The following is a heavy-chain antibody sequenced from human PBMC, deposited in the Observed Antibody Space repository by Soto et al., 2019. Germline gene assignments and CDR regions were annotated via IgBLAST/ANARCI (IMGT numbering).Heavy chain of an antibody. CDR3: ARVVTGSVVTDYYYYYGMDV. Sequence: ASVKVSCKASGGTFSSYAISWVRQAPGQGLEWMGGIIPIFGTANYAQKFQGRVTITADESTSTAYMELSSLRSEDTAVYYCARVVTGSVVTDYYYYYGMDVWGQGTTVTVSS. V-gene: IGHV1-69*13. CDR2: IIPIFGTA. D-gene: IGHD2-21*02. CDR1: GGTFSSYA. J-gene: IGHJ6*02.